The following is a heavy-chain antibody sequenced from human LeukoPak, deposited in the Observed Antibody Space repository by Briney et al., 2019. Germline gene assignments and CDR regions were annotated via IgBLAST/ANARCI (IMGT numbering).Heavy chain of an antibody. D-gene: IGHD6-19*01. J-gene: IGHJ5*02. CDR2: IYTSWST. CDR1: GGSISSYY. CDR3: ARDSSSGWRNWFDP. Sequence: SETLSLTCTVSGGSISSYYWSWIRQPAGKGLEWIGRIYTSWSTNYNPSLKSRVTMSVDTSKNQFSLKLSSVTAADTAVYYCARDSSSGWRNWFDPWGQGTLVTVSS. V-gene: IGHV4-4*07.